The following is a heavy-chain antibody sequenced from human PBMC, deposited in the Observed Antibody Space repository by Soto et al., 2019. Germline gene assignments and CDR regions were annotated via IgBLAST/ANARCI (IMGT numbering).Heavy chain of an antibody. D-gene: IGHD2-15*01. CDR1: GFTFSSYW. CDR2: IKQDGSEK. J-gene: IGHJ1*01. V-gene: IGHV3-7*01. CDR3: ARYDRYCSGGSCYSEYFQH. Sequence: EVQLLESGGDLVQPGGSLRLSCTASGFTFSSYWMSWVRQAPGKGLEWVANIKQDGSEKYYVDSVKGRFTISRDNAKNSLYLQMNSLRAEDTAVYYCARYDRYCSGGSCYSEYFQHWGQGTLVTVSS.